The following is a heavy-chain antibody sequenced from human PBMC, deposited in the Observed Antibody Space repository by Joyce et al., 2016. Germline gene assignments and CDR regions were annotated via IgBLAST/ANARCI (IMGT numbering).Heavy chain of an antibody. V-gene: IGHV1-69*01. Sequence: QVQLVQSGAEVKKPASSVKVSCKASGDTFGNYVFSWVRQAPGQGLAWMGGIIPILGTGNYAQKFQGRVTITADESTSTTYMDLGSLRSEDTAVYYCASTYYYDSSGYYSLDYWGQGTLVTVSS. J-gene: IGHJ4*02. CDR2: IIPILGTG. CDR1: GDTFGNYV. CDR3: ASTYYYDSSGYYSLDY. D-gene: IGHD3-22*01.